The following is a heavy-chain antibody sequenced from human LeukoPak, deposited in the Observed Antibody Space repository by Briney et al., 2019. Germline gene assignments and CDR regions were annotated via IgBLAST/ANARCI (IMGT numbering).Heavy chain of an antibody. CDR3: ASGDSSGWYQYYYMDV. D-gene: IGHD6-19*01. CDR1: GYTFTGYY. J-gene: IGHJ6*03. Sequence: ASVKVSCKASGYTFTGYYMHWVRQAPGQGLEWMGWINPNSGGTNYAQKFQGRVTMTRDTSISTAYMELSRLRSDDTAVYYCASGDSSGWYQYYYMDVWGKGTTVTVSS. CDR2: INPNSGGT. V-gene: IGHV1-2*02.